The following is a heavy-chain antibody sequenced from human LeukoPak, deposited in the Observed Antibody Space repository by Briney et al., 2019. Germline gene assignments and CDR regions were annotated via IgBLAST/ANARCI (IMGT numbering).Heavy chain of an antibody. D-gene: IGHD3-10*01. CDR3: ARLDYVSGGD. CDR2: IIPIFGTA. J-gene: IGHJ4*02. Sequence: SVKVSCKASGGPFNTYAITWVRQAPGQGLGWMGGIIPIFGTANYAQKFQDRVTMTADESTSTAYMELTSLKSEDTAVYYCARLDYVSGGDWGQGTLVTVSS. CDR1: GGPFNTYA. V-gene: IGHV1-69*13.